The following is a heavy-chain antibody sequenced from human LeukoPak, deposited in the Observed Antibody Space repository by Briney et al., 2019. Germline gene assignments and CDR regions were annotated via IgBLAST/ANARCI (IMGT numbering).Heavy chain of an antibody. V-gene: IGHV3-23*01. Sequence: PGGSLRLSCAASGFTSNTYAMSWVRRAPGKGLEWVSAISGSGANTYYADSVKGRFTISRDNSKSTLYLQMNSLRAEDTAVYYCARTYCSGGSCYSGLDYWGQGTLVTVSS. CDR1: GFTSNTYA. CDR2: ISGSGANT. J-gene: IGHJ4*02. D-gene: IGHD2-15*01. CDR3: ARTYCSGGSCYSGLDY.